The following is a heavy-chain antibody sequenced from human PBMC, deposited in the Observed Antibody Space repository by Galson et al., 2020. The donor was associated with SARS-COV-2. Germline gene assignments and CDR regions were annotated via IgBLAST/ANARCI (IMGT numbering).Heavy chain of an antibody. D-gene: IGHD4-17*01. Sequence: GGSLRLSCAASGFTFSNYDMNWVRQAPGKGLEWVSFIHNSGSTVHYADSVKGRFTISRDNAKNSLYLQMNSLRADDTAVYYCARDPNGDHDVDYWGQGTLVAVSS. V-gene: IGHV3-48*03. CDR3: ARDPNGDHDVDY. CDR2: IHNSGSTV. CDR1: GFTFSNYD. J-gene: IGHJ4*02.